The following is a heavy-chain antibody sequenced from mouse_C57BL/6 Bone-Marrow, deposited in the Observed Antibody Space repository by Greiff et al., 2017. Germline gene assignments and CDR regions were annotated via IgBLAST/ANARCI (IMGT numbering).Heavy chain of an antibody. J-gene: IGHJ3*01. V-gene: IGHV14-4*01. CDR3: THFYYCGSSPAWFAY. CDR2: IDPENGDT. D-gene: IGHD1-1*01. Sequence: VQLQQPGAELVRPGASVKLSCTASGFNIKDDYMPWVKQRPEQGLEWIGWIDPENGDTEYASKFQGKATITADTSSNTAYLQLSSLTSEDTAVYYCTHFYYCGSSPAWFAYWGQGTLVTVSA. CDR1: GFNIKDDY.